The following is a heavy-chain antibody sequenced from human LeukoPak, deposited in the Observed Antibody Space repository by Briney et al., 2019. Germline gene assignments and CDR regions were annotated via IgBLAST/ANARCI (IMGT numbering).Heavy chain of an antibody. CDR3: ATRLLGGNDFDY. Sequence: ASVKVSCKVPGYTLTELSMHWVRQAPGKGLEWMGGFDPEDGETIYAQKFQGRVTMTEDTSTDTAYMELSSLRSEDTAVYYCATRLLGGNDFDYWGQGTLVTVSS. CDR2: FDPEDGET. CDR1: GYTLTELS. D-gene: IGHD4-23*01. J-gene: IGHJ4*02. V-gene: IGHV1-24*01.